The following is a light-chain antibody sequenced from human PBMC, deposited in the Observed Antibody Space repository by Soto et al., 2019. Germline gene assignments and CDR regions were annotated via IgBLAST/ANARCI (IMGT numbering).Light chain of an antibody. CDR1: SSDVGSYNL. J-gene: IGLJ1*01. CDR3: CSYVGNSAWV. Sequence: QSVLTRPASVSGSPGQSITISCAGTSSDVGSYNLVSWYQQHPGKAPKLLIYDGSKRPSGVSNRFSESKSGNTASLTISGLQAEDEADYYCCSYVGNSAWVFGSGTKVTVL. V-gene: IGLV2-23*01. CDR2: DGS.